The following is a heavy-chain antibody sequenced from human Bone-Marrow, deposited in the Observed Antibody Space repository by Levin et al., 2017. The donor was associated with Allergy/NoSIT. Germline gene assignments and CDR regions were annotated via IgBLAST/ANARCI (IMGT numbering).Heavy chain of an antibody. CDR3: ARVWNGLGIAVAGPGRFDP. CDR1: GDSVSSNSAA. Sequence: SETLSLTCAISGDSVSSNSAAWNWIRQSPSRGLEWLGRTYYRSKWYNDYAVSVKSRITINPDTSKNQFSLQLNSVTPEDTAVYYCARVWNGLGIAVAGPGRFDPWGQGTLVTVSS. D-gene: IGHD6-19*01. V-gene: IGHV6-1*01. J-gene: IGHJ5*02. CDR2: TYYRSKWYN.